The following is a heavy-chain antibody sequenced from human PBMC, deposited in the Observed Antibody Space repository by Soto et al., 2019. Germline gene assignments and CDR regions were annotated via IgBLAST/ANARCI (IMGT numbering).Heavy chain of an antibody. CDR1: NVSISSGDY. Sequence: ETQSLTCVVSNVSISSGDYWGWIRQSPGKGLEWIASIYRSGTTSYNPSLKSRVTISVDPSKNQFSLMLTAVTAADTAVYYCARTHSGSYYSVFNYWGRGSLVTVSS. J-gene: IGHJ4*02. CDR2: IYRSGTT. CDR3: ARTHSGSYYSVFNY. V-gene: IGHV4-38-2*01. D-gene: IGHD1-26*01.